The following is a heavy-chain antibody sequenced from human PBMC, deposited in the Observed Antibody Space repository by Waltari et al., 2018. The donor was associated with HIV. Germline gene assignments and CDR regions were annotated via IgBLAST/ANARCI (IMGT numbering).Heavy chain of an antibody. CDR2: ISFDGGNK. V-gene: IGHV3-30*03. J-gene: IGHJ6*02. CDR1: GFIFDKYG. CDR3: ARGPPVTLDV. D-gene: IGHD2-21*02. Sequence: QVQMVESRGGVVQPGWSLRLSCTAAGFIFDKYGIHWVRQTTGKGLQWVTVISFDGGNKKYAESVKGRFTISRDNSNNTVYLQMNSLRIDDSGVYYCARGPPVTLDVWGRGTTVTVS.